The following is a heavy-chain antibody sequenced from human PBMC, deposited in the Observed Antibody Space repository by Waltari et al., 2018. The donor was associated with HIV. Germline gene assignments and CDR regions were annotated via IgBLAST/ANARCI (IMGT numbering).Heavy chain of an antibody. V-gene: IGHV1-8*02. D-gene: IGHD3-3*01. CDR1: GYPFTNYD. J-gene: IGHJ5*02. CDR2: MNPSTGNA. Sequence: QGQLVQSGAEVKQSGASVRISCKASGYPFTNYDINWLRKATGQGLEWMGWMNPSTGNAGFAHNFQGRVVMTRDIPINSAYMELSGLTSHDAAVYYCSTSRPGAMFGDAWGQGTLVTVSS. CDR3: STSRPGAMFGDA.